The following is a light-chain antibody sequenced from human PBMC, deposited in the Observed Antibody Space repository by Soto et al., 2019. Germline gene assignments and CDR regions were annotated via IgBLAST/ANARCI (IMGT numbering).Light chain of an antibody. Sequence: DIVLTQSPGTLSLSSGERATLSCRASQSVGSSYLAWYQQKPGQAPRLLIYGASNRATGIPDRFSGSGSGTDFTLTISRLEPEDFVVYYCQQFGFSPWTFGQGTKVEIK. CDR3: QQFGFSPWT. J-gene: IGKJ1*01. V-gene: IGKV3-20*01. CDR1: QSVGSSY. CDR2: GAS.